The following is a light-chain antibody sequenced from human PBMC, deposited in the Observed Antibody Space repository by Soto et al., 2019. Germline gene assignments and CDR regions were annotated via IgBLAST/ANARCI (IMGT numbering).Light chain of an antibody. CDR1: QAVANH. CDR3: QEYDSVRLT. Sequence: DIQMTQSPSSLSASVGDTVTITCRASQAVANHLAWYQQKPGGVPELLISAASTLQSGVPSRFSGSGSKKDFTLTITSLQPGDVATYYCQEYDSVRLTFGGGTKVDIK. CDR2: AAS. V-gene: IGKV1-27*01. J-gene: IGKJ4*01.